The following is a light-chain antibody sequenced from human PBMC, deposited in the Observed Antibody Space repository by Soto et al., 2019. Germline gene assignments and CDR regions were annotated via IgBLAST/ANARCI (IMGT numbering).Light chain of an antibody. Sequence: QSVLTQPASVSGSPGQSITISCTGTSTDVGGHKLVSWYQQYPGNAPKLIIFEAYKRPSGVSNRFSGSKSGSTASLTISGLQAEDEADYYCCSNAVGSTYVFGTGTKVTAL. V-gene: IGLV2-23*01. J-gene: IGLJ1*01. CDR1: STDVGGHKL. CDR3: CSNAVGSTYV. CDR2: EAY.